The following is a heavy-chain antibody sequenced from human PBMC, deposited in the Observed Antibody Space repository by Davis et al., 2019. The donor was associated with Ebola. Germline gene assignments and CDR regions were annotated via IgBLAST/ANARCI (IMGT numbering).Heavy chain of an antibody. CDR1: GYSFTSYW. CDR3: ARGSVAGRLVDY. D-gene: IGHD6-6*01. J-gene: IGHJ4*02. V-gene: IGHV5-10-1*01. CDR2: IDPSDSYT. Sequence: GESLKISCKGSGYSFTSYWISWVRQMPGKGLEWMGRIDPSDSYTNYSPSFQGHVTISADKSISTAYLQWRSLKASDTAIYYCARGSVAGRLVDYWGQGTLVTVSS.